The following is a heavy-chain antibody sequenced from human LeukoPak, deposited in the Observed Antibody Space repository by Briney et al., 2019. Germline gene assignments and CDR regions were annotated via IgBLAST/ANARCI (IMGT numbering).Heavy chain of an antibody. Sequence: ASVKVSCKASGYTFTGYYMHWVRQAPGQGLEWMGRINPNSGGTNYAQKFQGRVTMTRDTSISTAYMELRSLRSDDTAVYYCARDYRGYSYPDYWGQGTLVTVSS. J-gene: IGHJ4*02. V-gene: IGHV1-2*06. CDR3: ARDYRGYSYPDY. CDR2: INPNSGGT. D-gene: IGHD5-18*01. CDR1: GYTFTGYY.